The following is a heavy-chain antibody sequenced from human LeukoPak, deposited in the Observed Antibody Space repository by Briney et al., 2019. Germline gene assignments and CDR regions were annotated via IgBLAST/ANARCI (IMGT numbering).Heavy chain of an antibody. CDR1: GFSFPSHS. V-gene: IGHV3-48*04. Sequence: LGGSLRLSCAASGFSFPSHSFHWVRQSPGKGLEWVAYIGTSTSTIYQTKSVKGRFSISRDNAKNSLFLQMDSLRVEDTAVYYCARDRGTFGVVDSWGQGTLVAVSS. CDR3: ARDRGTFGVVDS. CDR2: IGTSTSTI. D-gene: IGHD3-3*01. J-gene: IGHJ4*02.